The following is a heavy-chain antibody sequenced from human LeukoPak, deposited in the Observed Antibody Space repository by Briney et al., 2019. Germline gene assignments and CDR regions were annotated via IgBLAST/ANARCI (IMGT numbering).Heavy chain of an antibody. V-gene: IGHV1-18*01. Sequence: ASVKVSCKASGYTFSSYGISWVRQAPGQGLEWMGWISAYNGNTNYAQKLQDRVTMTTDTSTSKAYMELRSLRSDDTAGYYRARGIPAAGTVAFDYWGQGTLVTVSS. CDR1: GYTFSSYG. CDR2: ISAYNGNT. D-gene: IGHD6-13*01. J-gene: IGHJ4*02. CDR3: ARGIPAAGTVAFDY.